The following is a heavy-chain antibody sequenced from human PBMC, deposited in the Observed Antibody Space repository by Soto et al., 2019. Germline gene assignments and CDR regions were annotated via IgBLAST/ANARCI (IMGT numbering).Heavy chain of an antibody. Sequence: QVQLVQSGAEVKKPGSSVKVSCKASGGTFSSYAISWVRQAPGQGLEWMGGIIPIFGTANYEQKFQGRVTSTADESKSTAYMELSSLRSEDTAVYYCARDLAGRATDTNGGRDYFQHWGQGTLVTVSS. CDR3: ARDLAGRATDTNGGRDYFQH. D-gene: IGHD6-19*01. CDR2: IIPIFGTA. V-gene: IGHV1-69*12. J-gene: IGHJ1*01. CDR1: GGTFSSYA.